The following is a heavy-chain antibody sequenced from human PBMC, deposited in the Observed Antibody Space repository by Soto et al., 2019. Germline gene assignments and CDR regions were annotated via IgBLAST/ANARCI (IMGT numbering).Heavy chain of an antibody. D-gene: IGHD3-22*01. CDR3: ARESTMIVVVMYAFDF. V-gene: IGHV4-4*07. J-gene: IGHJ3*01. CDR2: IYTSGST. CDR1: GGSISSYY. Sequence: PSETLSLTCTVSGGSISSYYWSWIRQPAGQGMEWIGRIYTSGSTNYNPSLKSRVTMSVDTSKNQFSLKLSSVTAADTAVYYCARESTMIVVVMYAFDFWGQGTMVTVSS.